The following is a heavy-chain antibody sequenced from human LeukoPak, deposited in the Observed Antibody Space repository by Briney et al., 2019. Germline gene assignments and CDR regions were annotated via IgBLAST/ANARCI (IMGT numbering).Heavy chain of an antibody. D-gene: IGHD3-10*01. CDR3: ARGGEYYYGSGSYSDYYYYYMDV. V-gene: IGHV1-69*06. CDR1: GGTFSSYA. Sequence: ASVKVSCKASGGTFSSYAISWVRQAPGQGLEWMGGSIPIFGTANYAQKFQGRVTSTADKSTSTAYMELSSLRSEDTAVYYCARGGEYYYGSGSYSDYYYYYMDVWGKGTTVTVSS. J-gene: IGHJ6*03. CDR2: SIPIFGTA.